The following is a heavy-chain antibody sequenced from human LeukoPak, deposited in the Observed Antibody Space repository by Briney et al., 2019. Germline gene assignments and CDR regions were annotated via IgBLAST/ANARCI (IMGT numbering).Heavy chain of an antibody. Sequence: PSETLSLTCTVSGGSISSSSYYWGWIRQPPGKGLEWIGSIYYSGSTYYNPSLKSRVTISVDTSKNQFSLKLSSVTAADTTVYYRARMNTSNYLDYWGQGTLVTVSS. CDR1: GGSISSSSYY. J-gene: IGHJ4*02. CDR2: IYYSGST. D-gene: IGHD1/OR15-1a*01. V-gene: IGHV4-39*01. CDR3: ARMNTSNYLDY.